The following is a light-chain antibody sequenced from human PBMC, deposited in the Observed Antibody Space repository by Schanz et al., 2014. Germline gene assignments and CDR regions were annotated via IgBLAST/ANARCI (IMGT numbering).Light chain of an antibody. CDR3: SSYTTSNTLV. CDR1: SSDVGGYNY. Sequence: QSVLTQPPSASGSPGQSVTISCTGTSSDVGGYNYVSWYQQHPGKAPKLMIYEVSKRPSGVSNRFSGSKSGNTASLTISGLRAEDEADYYCSSYTTSNTLVFGTGTKLTVL. V-gene: IGLV2-14*01. CDR2: EVS. J-gene: IGLJ1*01.